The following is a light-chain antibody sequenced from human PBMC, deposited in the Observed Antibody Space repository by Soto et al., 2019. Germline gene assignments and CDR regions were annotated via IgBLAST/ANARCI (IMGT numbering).Light chain of an antibody. J-gene: IGLJ1*01. Sequence: QSALTQPASVSGSPGQSITISCTGSSSDIGSYNYVSWYQHHPGKAPQLVILDVIDRPLGVSNRFSGSRSGNTASLTIFGLQAEDEAVYYCFSYTSSTMYVFGTGTKLTVL. CDR1: SSDIGSYNY. V-gene: IGLV2-14*01. CDR2: DVI. CDR3: FSYTSSTMYV.